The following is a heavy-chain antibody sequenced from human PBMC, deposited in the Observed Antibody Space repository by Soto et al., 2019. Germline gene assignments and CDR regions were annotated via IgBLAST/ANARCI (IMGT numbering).Heavy chain of an antibody. J-gene: IGHJ5*02. D-gene: IGHD6-19*01. CDR1: GFIFSSYG. CDR3: ASSAA. V-gene: IGHV3-33*01. CDR2: IWYDGSNT. Sequence: GGSLRLSCAASGFIFSSYGMHWVRQAPGKGLEWVAVIWYDGSNTYYADPVKGRFTISRDNSKNTLFLQMRSLRDEDTAVYYCASSAAWGRGTLVTVSS.